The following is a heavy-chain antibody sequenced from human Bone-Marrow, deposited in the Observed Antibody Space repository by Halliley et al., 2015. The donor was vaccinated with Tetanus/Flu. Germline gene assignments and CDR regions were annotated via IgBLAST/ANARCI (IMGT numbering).Heavy chain of an antibody. V-gene: IGHV4-4*02. D-gene: IGHD3-10*01. CDR3: ARWFFGSGSPSFYS. Sequence: GLVKPSGTLTLTCAVSGGSVTSNDRWSWVRQPPGKGLEWVGEIFHIGTTNYNPSLKSRVTISVDKSNNELSLKVTSVTAPDTAVYFCARWFFGSGSPSFYSSGQGALVTVSS. J-gene: IGHJ4*02. CDR1: GGSVTSNDR. CDR2: IFHIGTT.